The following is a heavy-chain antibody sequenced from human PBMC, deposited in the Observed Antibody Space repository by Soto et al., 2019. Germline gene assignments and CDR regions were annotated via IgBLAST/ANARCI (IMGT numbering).Heavy chain of an antibody. J-gene: IGHJ3*02. V-gene: IGHV3-21*04. Sequence: VGSLRLSCTVSGFAFNNYGINWVRQAPGKGLEWVSSISKSDYTHYSDSVKGRFAISRDNAKSSVSLQMNTLRVEDTAVYYCARGGGSGYYRNDALHIWGQGTTVTVSS. D-gene: IGHD3-22*01. CDR1: GFAFNNYG. CDR3: ARGGGSGYYRNDALHI. CDR2: ISKSDYT.